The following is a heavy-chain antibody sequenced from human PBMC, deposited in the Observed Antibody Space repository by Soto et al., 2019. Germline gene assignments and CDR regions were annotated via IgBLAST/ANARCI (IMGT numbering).Heavy chain of an antibody. CDR2: INHSGST. V-gene: IGHV4-34*01. D-gene: IGHD4-17*01. J-gene: IGHJ5*02. CDR1: GGSFSGYY. CDR3: ARGRRGGDGDYDRWFDP. Sequence: QVQLQQWGAGLLKPSETLSLTCAVYGGSFSGYYWSWIRQPPGKGLEWIGEINHSGSTNYNPSLKSRVTISVDTSKNQFSLKLSSVTAADTAVYYCARGRRGGDGDYDRWFDPWGQGTLVTVSS.